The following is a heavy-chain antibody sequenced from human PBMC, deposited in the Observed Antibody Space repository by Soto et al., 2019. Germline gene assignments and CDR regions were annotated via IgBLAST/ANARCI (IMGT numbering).Heavy chain of an antibody. CDR2: IVVGSGNT. D-gene: IGHD3-22*01. V-gene: IGHV1-58*01. J-gene: IGHJ6*02. CDR3: ARAHYYDSSGYYNYYYYGMDV. CDR1: GFTFTSSA. Sequence: ASVKVSCKASGFTFTSSAVQWVRQARGQRLEWIGWIVVGSGNTNYAQKFQGRVTMTEDTSTDTAYMELSSLRSEDTAVYYCARAHYYDSSGYYNYYYYGMDVWGQGTTVTVSS.